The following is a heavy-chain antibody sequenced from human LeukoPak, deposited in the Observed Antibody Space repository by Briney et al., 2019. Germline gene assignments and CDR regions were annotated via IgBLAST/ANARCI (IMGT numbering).Heavy chain of an antibody. Sequence: SKTLSLTCAVYGGSFSGYYWSWIRQPPGKGLEWIGEINHSGSTNYNPSLKSRVTISVDTSKNQFSLKLSSVTAADTAVYYCARGRGVYSSGWSYYFDYWGQGTLVTVSS. CDR3: ARGRGVYSSGWSYYFDY. CDR1: GGSFSGYY. J-gene: IGHJ4*02. V-gene: IGHV4-34*01. D-gene: IGHD6-19*01. CDR2: INHSGST.